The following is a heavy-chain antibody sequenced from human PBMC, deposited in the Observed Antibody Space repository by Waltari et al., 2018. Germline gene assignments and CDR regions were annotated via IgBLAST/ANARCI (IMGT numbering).Heavy chain of an antibody. Sequence: QITLRESGPTLVQPTQTLTLTGSFSGFSPNDHDVGVSWIRQSPGKALEWLALVYWDDNKRYSPSLKTRLTVTKDTSRNQVVLTMTDMDPVDTATYFCAHRVEDSFDSGSILDYWGQGIRVVVSS. CDR3: AHRVEDSFDSGSILDY. CDR1: GFSPNDHDVG. D-gene: IGHD3-10*01. CDR2: VYWDDNK. V-gene: IGHV2-5*02. J-gene: IGHJ4*02.